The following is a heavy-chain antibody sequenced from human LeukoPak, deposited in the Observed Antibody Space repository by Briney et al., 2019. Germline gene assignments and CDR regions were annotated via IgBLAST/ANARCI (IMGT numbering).Heavy chain of an antibody. Sequence: SETLSLTCTVSGGSISSTSYYWGWIRQPPGKGLEWIGSIFYSGSPYYNPSLKSRVTISVDTSKNQFSLKLTSVTAADTAVYYCARDRGNDDFDIWGQGTMVTVSS. CDR2: IFYSGSP. J-gene: IGHJ3*02. D-gene: IGHD3-10*01. CDR3: ARDRGNDDFDI. V-gene: IGHV4-39*07. CDR1: GGSISSTSYY.